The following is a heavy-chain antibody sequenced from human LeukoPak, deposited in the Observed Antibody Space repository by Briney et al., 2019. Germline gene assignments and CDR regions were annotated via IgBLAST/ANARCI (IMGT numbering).Heavy chain of an antibody. V-gene: IGHV3-15*01. D-gene: IGHD3-10*01. CDR2: IKSKADGGTT. J-gene: IGHJ4*02. CDR1: GFTFSNAW. Sequence: GGSLRLSCAASGFTFSNAWMSWVRQAPGKGPEWVGRIKSKADGGTTDYAAPVKGRFTISTDDSKDTVFLQMNSLRAEDTALYYCAKDDAFKWFVDNYWGQGTLVTVSS. CDR3: AKDDAFKWFVDNY.